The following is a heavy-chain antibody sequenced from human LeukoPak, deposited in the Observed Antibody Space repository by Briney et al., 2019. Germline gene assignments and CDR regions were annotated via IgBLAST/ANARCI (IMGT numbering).Heavy chain of an antibody. J-gene: IGHJ4*02. D-gene: IGHD5-12*01. CDR2: INWNGGST. CDR3: ATYSGYERQFDY. Sequence: PPGGSLRLSCAASGFTFDDYGMSWVRQAPGKGLEWVSGINWNGGSTGYADSVKGRFAISRDNAKNSLYLQMNSLRAEDTAVYYCATYSGYERQFDYWGQGTLVTVSS. V-gene: IGHV3-20*04. CDR1: GFTFDDYG.